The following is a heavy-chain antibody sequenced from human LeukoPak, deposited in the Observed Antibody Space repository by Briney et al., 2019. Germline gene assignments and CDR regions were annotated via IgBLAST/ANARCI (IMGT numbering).Heavy chain of an antibody. Sequence: GGSLRLSCAASGFTFSSYSMSWVRQAPGKGLEWVSSISSSGGNTYYPDSVKGRFTISRDNSKNTLYLQMNSLRAEDTAVYYCAKGRIAVAVGFDYWGQGTLVTVSS. V-gene: IGHV3-23*01. CDR3: AKGRIAVAVGFDY. CDR2: ISSSGGNT. J-gene: IGHJ4*02. CDR1: GFTFSSYS. D-gene: IGHD6-19*01.